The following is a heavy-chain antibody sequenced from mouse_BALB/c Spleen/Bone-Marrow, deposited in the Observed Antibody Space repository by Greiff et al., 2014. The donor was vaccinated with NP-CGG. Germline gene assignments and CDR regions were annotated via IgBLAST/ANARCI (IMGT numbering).Heavy chain of an antibody. CDR1: GYTFTDYV. CDR3: ARGLEIPFHAMDY. D-gene: IGHD3-1*01. V-gene: IGHV1-77*01. J-gene: IGHJ4*01. CDR2: IYPGSGST. Sequence: QVQLQQSGPELVKPGASVKMSCKASGYTFTDYVISWVKQRTGQGLEWIGEIYPGSGSTYYNEKFKVKATLTADRSTTTAYMQLRRLTSGASAIYFCARGLEIPFHAMDYWGQGTSVTVSS.